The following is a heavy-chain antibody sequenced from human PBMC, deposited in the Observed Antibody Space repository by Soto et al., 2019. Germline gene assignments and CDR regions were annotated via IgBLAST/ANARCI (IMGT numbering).Heavy chain of an antibody. Sequence: QVQLVQSWAEVKKPGSSVKVSCKASGGTFSSFAIIWVRQVPGQGLEWMGGIIPMIETPNYAQKFQGRLTITADESTTIAYMDMSSMRYDDTAVYFCARGESSWFSDVWGQGTKVIVS. CDR2: IIPMIETP. J-gene: IGHJ6*02. D-gene: IGHD6-19*01. V-gene: IGHV1-69*01. CDR3: ARGESSWFSDV. CDR1: GGTFSSFA.